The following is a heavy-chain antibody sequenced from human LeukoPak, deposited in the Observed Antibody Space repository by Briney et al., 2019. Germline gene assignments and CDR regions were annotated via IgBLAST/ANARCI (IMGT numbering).Heavy chain of an antibody. D-gene: IGHD1-26*01. CDR3: AKEYTGTFSPFPSYFDN. V-gene: IGHV3-23*01. CDR1: GFTFSSYS. CDR2: ITGSGGRT. Sequence: GGSLRLSCAASGFTFSSYSMTWVRQAPGKGLEWVSAITGSGGRTYYADSVKGRFTISRDNSKNTLYLQMNSLRAEDTAIYYCAKEYTGTFSPFPSYFDNWGQGTLVTVSS. J-gene: IGHJ4*02.